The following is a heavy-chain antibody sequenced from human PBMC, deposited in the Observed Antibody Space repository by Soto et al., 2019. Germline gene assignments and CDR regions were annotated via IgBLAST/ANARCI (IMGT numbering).Heavy chain of an antibody. Sequence: EVQLVESGGGLVQPGGSLRLSCAASGFTFSSYSMNWVRQAPGKGLEWVSYISSSSSTIYYADSVKGRFTISRDNAKNALYLPKNSMRDEDTDVDYCAREGGSLNWFDPWGQGTLVSVSS. D-gene: IGHD1-26*01. J-gene: IGHJ5*02. CDR2: ISSSSSTI. CDR3: AREGGSLNWFDP. CDR1: GFTFSSYS. V-gene: IGHV3-48*02.